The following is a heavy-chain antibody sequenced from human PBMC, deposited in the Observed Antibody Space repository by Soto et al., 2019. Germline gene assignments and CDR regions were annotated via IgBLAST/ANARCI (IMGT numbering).Heavy chain of an antibody. V-gene: IGHV1-18*01. CDR2: ISAYNGNT. CDR1: GYTFTSYG. Sequence: GASVKVSCKASGYTFTSYGISWVRQAPGQGLEWMGWISAYNGNTNYAQKLQGRVTMTTDTSTSTAYMELRSLRSDDTAVYYCAREDQGRSNYYYYYGMDVWGQGTTVTAP. CDR3: AREDQGRSNYYYYYGMDV. J-gene: IGHJ6*02. D-gene: IGHD3-10*01.